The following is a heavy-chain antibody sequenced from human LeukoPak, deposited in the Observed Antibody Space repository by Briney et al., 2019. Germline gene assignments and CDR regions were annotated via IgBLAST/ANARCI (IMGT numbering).Heavy chain of an antibody. D-gene: IGHD6-13*01. CDR2: ISSSSSYI. Sequence: QSGGSLRLSCATSGFTFSSYSMNWVRQAPGKGLEWVSSISSSSSYIYYADSVKGRFTISRDNAKNSLYLQMNSLRAEDTAVYYCARGSGGVAAADFDYWGQGTLVTVSS. V-gene: IGHV3-21*01. CDR1: GFTFSSYS. CDR3: ARGSGGVAAADFDY. J-gene: IGHJ4*02.